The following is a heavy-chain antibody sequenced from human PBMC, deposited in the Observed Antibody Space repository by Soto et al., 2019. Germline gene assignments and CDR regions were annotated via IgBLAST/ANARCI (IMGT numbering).Heavy chain of an antibody. CDR3: ARDEDTAMGMVDY. V-gene: IGHV1-69*01. CDR1: GGTFSSYA. Sequence: QVQLVLSGAEVKKPGSSVKVSCKASGGTFSSYAISWVRQTPGHGLEWWGGIIPIFGTANYAQKFQGRVTIPADESTSTAYRELSSLRSEDTAVYYCARDEDTAMGMVDYWGQGALVTVS. CDR2: IIPIFGTA. D-gene: IGHD5-18*01. J-gene: IGHJ4*02.